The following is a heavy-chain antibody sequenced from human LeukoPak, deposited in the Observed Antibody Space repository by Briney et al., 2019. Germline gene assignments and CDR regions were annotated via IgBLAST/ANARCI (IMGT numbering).Heavy chain of an antibody. CDR1: GFTFTNYI. Sequence: PGGSLRLSCAASGFTFTNYIMVWVRQAPGKGLEWVSGVSGTGISTYYAGSVKGRFTISRDNFENTVYLQVNSLSAEDTAVYYCAKDSLSNGYYYDSSRYYFDSWGQGTLVTVSS. D-gene: IGHD3-22*01. V-gene: IGHV3-23*01. CDR3: AKDSLSNGYYYDSSRYYFDS. CDR2: VSGTGIST. J-gene: IGHJ4*02.